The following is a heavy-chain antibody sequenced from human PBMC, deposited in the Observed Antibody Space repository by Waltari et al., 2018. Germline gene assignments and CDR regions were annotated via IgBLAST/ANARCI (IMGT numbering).Heavy chain of an antibody. CDR1: GFRFSHYA. Sequence: EVQLLESGGGLVQPGGSLRLSCAASGFRFSHYALNWVRQAPGNGLEWVSSLSSTGYSTYYADSVKGRFTISRDNSKNTVYLQMNSLRAEDTAVYFCAKDVAAAFGYYFDYWGQGILVTVSS. CDR2: LSSTGYST. V-gene: IGHV3-23*01. D-gene: IGHD6-13*01. J-gene: IGHJ4*02. CDR3: AKDVAAAFGYYFDY.